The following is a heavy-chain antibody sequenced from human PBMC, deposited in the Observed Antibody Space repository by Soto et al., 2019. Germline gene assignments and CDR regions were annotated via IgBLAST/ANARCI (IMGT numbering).Heavy chain of an antibody. CDR2: ISYDGSNK. J-gene: IGHJ4*02. CDR3: AKARGRDGYEFDY. Sequence: QVQLVESGGGVVQPGRSLRLSCAASGFSFSYHGMHWVRQAPGKGLEWVAVISYDGSNKYYADSVKGRFTISRDNSKNTQYLQMNTLRGEDTAVYYCAKARGRDGYEFDYWGQGTLVTVSS. D-gene: IGHD5-12*01. CDR1: GFSFSYHG. V-gene: IGHV3-30*18.